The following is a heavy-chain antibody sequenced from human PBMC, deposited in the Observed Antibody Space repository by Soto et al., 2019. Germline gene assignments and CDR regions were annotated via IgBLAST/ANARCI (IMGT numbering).Heavy chain of an antibody. CDR3: ARVGGSGSYWVDYYYGMDV. CDR2: INPNSGGT. D-gene: IGHD3-10*01. J-gene: IGHJ6*02. Sequence: ASVKVSCKASGYTFTGYYMHWVRQAPGQGLEWMGWINPNSGGTNYAQKFQGWVTMTRDTSISTAYMELSRLRSDDTAVYYCARVGGSGSYWVDYYYGMDVWGQGTTVTVSS. CDR1: GYTFTGYY. V-gene: IGHV1-2*04.